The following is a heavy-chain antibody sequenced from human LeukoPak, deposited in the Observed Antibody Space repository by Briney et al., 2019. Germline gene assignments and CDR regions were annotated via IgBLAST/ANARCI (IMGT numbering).Heavy chain of an antibody. CDR2: IYYSGST. J-gene: IGHJ5*02. Sequence: SETLSLTCTVSGGSISSYYWSWIRQPPGKGLEWIGYIYYSGSTYYNPSLKSRVTISVDTSKNQFSLKLSSVTAADTAVYYCARETTRGWFDPWGQGTLVTVSS. D-gene: IGHD1-26*01. CDR1: GGSISSYY. V-gene: IGHV4-59*01. CDR3: ARETTRGWFDP.